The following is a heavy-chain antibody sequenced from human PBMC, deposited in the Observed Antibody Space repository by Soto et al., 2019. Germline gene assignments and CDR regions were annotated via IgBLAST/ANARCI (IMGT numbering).Heavy chain of an antibody. CDR2: IYWDDDK. V-gene: IGHV2-5*05. CDR1: GFSLSTSGVG. D-gene: IGHD2-15*01. J-gene: IGHJ5*02. Sequence: SGPTLVNPSQTLTLTCTFSGFSLSTSGVGVGWIRQPPGKALEWLALIYWDDDKRYGPSLKSRLTITKDTSKNQVVLTMTNMDPVDTATYYCAHLGYCSGGSCFHLGWFAPWGQGTLVTVYS. CDR3: AHLGYCSGGSCFHLGWFAP.